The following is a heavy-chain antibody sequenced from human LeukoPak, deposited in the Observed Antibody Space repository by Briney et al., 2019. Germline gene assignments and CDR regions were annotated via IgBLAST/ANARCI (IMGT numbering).Heavy chain of an antibody. CDR1: GGSISSYY. V-gene: IGHV4-59*01. D-gene: IGHD3-22*01. CDR3: ASSIVAPGYFDY. J-gene: IGHJ4*02. Sequence: SETLSLTCTVSGGSISSYYWSWIRQPPGKGLEWIGYIYYSGSTNYNPSLKSRVTISVDTSKNQFSLKLSSVTAADTAVYYCASSIVAPGYFDYWGQGTLVTVSS. CDR2: IYYSGST.